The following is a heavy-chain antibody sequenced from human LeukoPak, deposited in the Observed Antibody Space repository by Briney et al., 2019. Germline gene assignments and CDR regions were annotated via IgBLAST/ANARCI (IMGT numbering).Heavy chain of an antibody. D-gene: IGHD1-14*01. CDR1: GGSFSVYY. J-gene: IGHJ6*02. CDR2: INHSGST. CDR3: ASGSSRTCMDV. V-gene: IGHV4-34*01. Sequence: ASETLSLTCAVYGGSFSVYYWSWIRQPPGKGLEWIGEINHSGSTNYNPSLKSRVTISVDTSKNQFSLKLSSVTAADTAVYYCASGSSRTCMDVWGQGTTVTVSS.